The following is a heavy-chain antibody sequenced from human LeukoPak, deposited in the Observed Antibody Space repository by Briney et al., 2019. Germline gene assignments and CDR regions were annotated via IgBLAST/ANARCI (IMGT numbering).Heavy chain of an antibody. CDR3: AKVGDRYCSSTSCHLDY. CDR1: GFTFSSYA. J-gene: IGHJ4*02. Sequence: GGSLRLSCAASGFTFSSYAMSWVRQAPGKGLEWVSGISWNSGSIGYADSVKGRFTISRDNAKNSLYLQMNSLRAEDTALYYCAKVGDRYCSSTSCHLDYWGQGTLVTVSS. D-gene: IGHD2-2*01. V-gene: IGHV3-9*01. CDR2: ISWNSGSI.